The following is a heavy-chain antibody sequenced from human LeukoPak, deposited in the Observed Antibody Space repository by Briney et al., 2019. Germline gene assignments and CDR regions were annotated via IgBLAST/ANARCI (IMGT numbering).Heavy chain of an antibody. CDR1: GFTFSSYS. CDR3: AMDSSSWAYYYYYMDV. Sequence: GASLRLSCAASGFTFSSYSMNWVRQAPGKGLEWVSYTSSSSSIIYYADSVKGRFTISRDNAKNSLYLQMNSLRDEDTAVYYCAMDSSSWAYYYYYMDVWGKGTTVTVSS. D-gene: IGHD6-13*01. J-gene: IGHJ6*03. CDR2: TSSSSSII. V-gene: IGHV3-48*02.